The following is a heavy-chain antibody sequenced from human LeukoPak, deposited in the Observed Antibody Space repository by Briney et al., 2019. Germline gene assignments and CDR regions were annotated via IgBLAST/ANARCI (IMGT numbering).Heavy chain of an antibody. CDR2: ISSSSSTI. CDR1: GFTFSSYS. V-gene: IGHV3-48*01. CDR3: ARDLGDPYYYMDV. Sequence: GGSLRLSCAASGFTFSSYSMNWVRQAPGKGLEWVSYISSSSSTIYYADSVKGRFTISRDNAKNSLYLQMNSLRAEDTAVYYCARDLGDPYYYMDVWGKGTTVTVSS. D-gene: IGHD3-16*01. J-gene: IGHJ6*03.